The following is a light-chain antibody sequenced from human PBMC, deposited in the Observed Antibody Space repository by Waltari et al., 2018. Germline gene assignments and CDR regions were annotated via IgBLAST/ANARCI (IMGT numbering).Light chain of an antibody. CDR2: EDS. V-gene: IGLV1-51*02. Sequence: QSVLTQPPSVSAAPGQRVPISCSGGRSNIGNNSVSWYRQFPGTAPKLLIYEDSERPSGIPGRFSGSKSGTSATLDITGLQAGDEADYYCGTWDSSLSGAVFGGGTHLTVL. CDR1: RSNIGNNS. J-gene: IGLJ7*01. CDR3: GTWDSSLSGAV.